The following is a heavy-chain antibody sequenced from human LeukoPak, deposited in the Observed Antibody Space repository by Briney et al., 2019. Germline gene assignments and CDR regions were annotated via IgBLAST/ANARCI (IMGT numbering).Heavy chain of an antibody. CDR2: IYNDGNT. CDR3: ARVNFGDFGSGSLDH. Sequence: PGGSLRLSCAASGFTVINNYMTWVRQAPGKGLDWVSVIYNDGNTYYADSVRGRFTISRDFSKNSVYPQMNSLRAEDTAVYYCARVNFGDFGSGSLDHWGQGTLVTVSS. V-gene: IGHV3-53*01. CDR1: GFTVINNY. J-gene: IGHJ4*02. D-gene: IGHD3-10*01.